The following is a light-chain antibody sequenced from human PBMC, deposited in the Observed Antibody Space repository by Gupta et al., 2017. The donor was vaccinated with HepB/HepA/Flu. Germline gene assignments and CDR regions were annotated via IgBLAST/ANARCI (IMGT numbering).Light chain of an antibody. CDR1: SSDIGSYNF. CDR3: CSYGGSSDLV. V-gene: IGLV2-23*02. Sequence: QSALTQPASVSGSPGQSITVSCTGSSSDIGSYNFVSWYQQHPDEAPRVIIYEVDKWPSGVSNRFSGSKSGSTASLTISGLQAEDEAHYYCCSYGGSSDLVFGGGTKVTVL. CDR2: EVD. J-gene: IGLJ2*01.